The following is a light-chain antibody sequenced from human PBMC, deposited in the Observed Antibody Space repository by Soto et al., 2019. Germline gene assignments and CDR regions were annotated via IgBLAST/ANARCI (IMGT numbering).Light chain of an antibody. CDR3: PEGSNWPPYT. Sequence: EIVLTQSPATLSLSPGERATLSCRASQSVSSYLAWYQQKPGQAPRLLIYDASNRATGIPARFSGSGSGTGLSLTISGLEPENFAGYYCPEGSNWPPYTFGQGTKLEIK. V-gene: IGKV3-11*01. J-gene: IGKJ2*01. CDR2: DAS. CDR1: QSVSSY.